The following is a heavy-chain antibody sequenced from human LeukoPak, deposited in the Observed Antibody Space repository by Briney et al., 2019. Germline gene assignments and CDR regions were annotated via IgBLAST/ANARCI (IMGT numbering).Heavy chain of an antibody. J-gene: IGHJ3*02. CDR1: GFSFSSHA. CDR2: ISISGDDT. Sequence: GGSLRLSCATSGFSFSSHAMTWVRQAPGKGLEWLSAISISGDDTYYADSVKGRFTISRDNSKNTLYFQINSLRPEDTALYFCATVDDLDAFGIWGQGTLVTVSS. D-gene: IGHD2-2*03. CDR3: ATVDDLDAFGI. V-gene: IGHV3-23*01.